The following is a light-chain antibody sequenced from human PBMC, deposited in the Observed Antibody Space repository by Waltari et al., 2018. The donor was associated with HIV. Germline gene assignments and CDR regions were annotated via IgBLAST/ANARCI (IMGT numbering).Light chain of an antibody. CDR1: QTVGNNF. CDR2: GAS. CDR3: HQYADTPRT. V-gene: IGKV3-20*01. Sequence: EVVLTQSPGTLSLSPGQRVILSCRASQTVGNNFLAWYQQKPGQAPRLLIFGASSRAADVPDRFTGSGSGTNFTLTITRLEPSDFALYFCHQYADTPRTFGQGTKVEV. J-gene: IGKJ1*01.